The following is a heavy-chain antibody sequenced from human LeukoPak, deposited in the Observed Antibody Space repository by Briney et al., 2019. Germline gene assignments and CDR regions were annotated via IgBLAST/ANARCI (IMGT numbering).Heavy chain of an antibody. CDR2: IYYSGST. CDR1: GGSISSSSYY. D-gene: IGHD3-22*01. CDR3: ARRYYYDSSGYWAY. J-gene: IGHJ4*02. Sequence: SETLSLTCTVSGGSISSSSYYWGWIRQPPEKGLEWIGSIYYSGSTYYNPSLKSRVTISVDTSKNQFSLKLSSVTAADTAVYYCARRYYYDSSGYWAYRGQGTLVTVSS. V-gene: IGHV4-39*01.